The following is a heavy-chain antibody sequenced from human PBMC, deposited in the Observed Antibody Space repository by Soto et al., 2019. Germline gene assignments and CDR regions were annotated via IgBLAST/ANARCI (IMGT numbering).Heavy chain of an antibody. CDR3: ARHLRSELVQGVYYYGMDV. CDR2: INSDGSST. Sequence: PGGSLGLSCAASGFTFSSYWMHWVRQAPGKGLVWVSRINSDGSSTSYADSVKGRFTISRDTAENTLYLQMNSLRAEDTAVYYCARHLRSELVQGVYYYGMDVWGQGATVTVSS. CDR1: GFTFSSYW. J-gene: IGHJ6*02. D-gene: IGHD6-6*01. V-gene: IGHV3-74*01.